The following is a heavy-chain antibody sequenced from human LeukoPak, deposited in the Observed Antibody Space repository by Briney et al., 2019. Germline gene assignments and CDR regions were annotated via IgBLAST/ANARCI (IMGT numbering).Heavy chain of an antibody. V-gene: IGHV3-30-3*01. Sequence: GRSLRLSCAASGFTFSSYAMHWVRQAPGKGLEWVAVISYDGSNKYYADSVKGRFTISSDNSKNTLYLQMNSLRAEDTAVYYCAMGGYSSSSFRFDYWGQGTLVTVSS. D-gene: IGHD6-6*01. CDR2: ISYDGSNK. CDR3: AMGGYSSSSFRFDY. CDR1: GFTFSSYA. J-gene: IGHJ4*02.